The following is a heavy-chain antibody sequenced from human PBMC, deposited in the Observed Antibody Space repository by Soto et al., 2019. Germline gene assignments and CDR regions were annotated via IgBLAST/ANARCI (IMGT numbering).Heavy chain of an antibody. CDR3: ARDSWALGYCSSTSCPGRNWFDP. CDR1: GYTFTSYY. J-gene: IGHJ5*02. D-gene: IGHD2-2*01. V-gene: IGHV1-46*01. CDR2: INPSGGST. Sequence: EASVKVSCKASGYTFTSYYMHWVRQAPGQGLEWMGIINPSGGSTSYAQKFQGRVTMTRDTSTSTVYMELSSLRSEDTAVYYCARDSWALGYCSSTSCPGRNWFDPWGQGTLVTVSS.